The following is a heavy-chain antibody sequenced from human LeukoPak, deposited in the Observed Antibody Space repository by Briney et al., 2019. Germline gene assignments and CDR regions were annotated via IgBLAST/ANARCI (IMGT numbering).Heavy chain of an antibody. CDR3: TKEDRYVRSGSRVTFDY. CDR1: RFTFSTYA. CDR2: ISGSGGST. J-gene: IGHJ4*02. Sequence: GGSLRLSCAASRFTFSTYAMSWVRQAPGKGLEWVSTISGSGGSTYYADSVKGRFTISRDNSKNTLYLQMNSLRAEDTAVYYCTKEDRYVRSGSRVTFDYWGQGTLVTVSS. D-gene: IGHD3-10*01. V-gene: IGHV3-23*01.